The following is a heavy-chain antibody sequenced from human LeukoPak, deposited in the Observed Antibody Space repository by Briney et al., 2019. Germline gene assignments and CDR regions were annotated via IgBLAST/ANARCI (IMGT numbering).Heavy chain of an antibody. CDR1: GFTFSSYA. CDR2: ISYDGSNK. Sequence: GGSLKVSCKASGFTFSSYAMHWVRQAPGKGLEWEAVISYDGSNKYYADSVKGRFTISRDNSKNTLYLQMNSLRAEDTAVYYCARDTVTTLNGFDPWGQGTLVTVSS. CDR3: ARDTVTTLNGFDP. D-gene: IGHD4-17*01. J-gene: IGHJ5*02. V-gene: IGHV3-30*01.